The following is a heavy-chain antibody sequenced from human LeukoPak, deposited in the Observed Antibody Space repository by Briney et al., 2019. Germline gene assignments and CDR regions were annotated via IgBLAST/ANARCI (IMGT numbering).Heavy chain of an antibody. Sequence: GGSLRLSCAASGFTFSDYYMSWIRQAPGKGLEWVSYISSSGSTIYYADSVKGRFTISRDNTKNSLYLKMNSLRAEDTAVYYCARGGGFLYYYYYYMDVWGKGTTVTVSS. CDR1: GFTFSDYY. D-gene: IGHD3-16*01. V-gene: IGHV3-11*04. J-gene: IGHJ6*03. CDR3: ARGGGFLYYYYYYMDV. CDR2: ISSSGSTI.